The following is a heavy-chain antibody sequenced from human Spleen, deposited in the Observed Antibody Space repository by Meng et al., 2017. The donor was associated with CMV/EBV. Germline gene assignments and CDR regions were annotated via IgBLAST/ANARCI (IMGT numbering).Heavy chain of an antibody. CDR2: INPNNGGT. J-gene: IGHJ4*02. CDR1: GYTFTGYY. D-gene: IGHD2-2*01. V-gene: IGHV1-2*02. Sequence: ASVKVSCKASGYTFTGYYIHWVRQAPGQGPECMGWINPNNGGTNYAQKFQGRVTMTRDTSITTAYMELSRLTSDDTAVYYCARVLIGCSNSNCYFDYWGQGTLVTVSS. CDR3: ARVLIGCSNSNCYFDY.